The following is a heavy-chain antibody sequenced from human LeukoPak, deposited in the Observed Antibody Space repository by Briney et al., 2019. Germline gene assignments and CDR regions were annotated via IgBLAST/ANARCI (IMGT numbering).Heavy chain of an antibody. CDR3: AAEKRLYCSGGACYPDAFDI. D-gene: IGHD2-15*01. Sequence: TPVKVSCKASGISFMSSAVQWVRQARGQRLEWIGWIVVGSGVTNYAQKFLERVTITRDMSTSTVFMELSSLRSEDTALYYCAAEKRLYCSGGACYPDAFDIWGQGTMVTVSS. V-gene: IGHV1-58*01. J-gene: IGHJ3*02. CDR1: GISFMSSA. CDR2: IVVGSGVT.